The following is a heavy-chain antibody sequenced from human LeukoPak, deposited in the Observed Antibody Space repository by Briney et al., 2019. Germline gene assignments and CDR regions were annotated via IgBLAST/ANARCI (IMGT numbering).Heavy chain of an antibody. V-gene: IGHV3-30*02. CDR3: AKDSVGGLNYSYMDV. Sequence: GGSLRLSCAASGFTFSSYGMHWVRQAPGKGLEWVAFIRYDGSNKYYADSVKGRFTISRDNSKNTLYLQMNSLRAEDTAVYYCAKDSVGGLNYSYMDVWGKGTTVTVSS. J-gene: IGHJ6*03. CDR1: GFTFSSYG. CDR2: IRYDGSNK.